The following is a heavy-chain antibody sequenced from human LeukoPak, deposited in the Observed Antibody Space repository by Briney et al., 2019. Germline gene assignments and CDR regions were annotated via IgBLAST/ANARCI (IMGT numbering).Heavy chain of an antibody. J-gene: IGHJ4*02. CDR2: INAGNGNT. D-gene: IGHD3-10*01. CDR1: GYTFTSYA. Sequence: SVKVSCKASGYTFTSYAMHWVRQAPGQRLEWMGWINAGNGNTKYSQKFQGRVTITRDTSASTAYMELSSLRSEDTAVYYCARGGSGSYYHLFDYWGQGTLVTVSS. V-gene: IGHV1-3*01. CDR3: ARGGSGSYYHLFDY.